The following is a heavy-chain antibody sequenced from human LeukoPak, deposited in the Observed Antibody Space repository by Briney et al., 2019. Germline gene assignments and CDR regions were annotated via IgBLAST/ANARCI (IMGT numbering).Heavy chain of an antibody. D-gene: IGHD2-2*01. Sequence: SETLSLTCTVSGGSISSGSYYWSWIRQPAGKGLEWIGRIYTSGSTNYNPSLKSRVTISVDTSKNQFSLKLSSVTAADTAEYYCARDRGPAAMYNWFDPWGQGTLVTVSS. J-gene: IGHJ5*02. CDR2: IYTSGST. CDR3: ARDRGPAAMYNWFDP. V-gene: IGHV4-61*02. CDR1: GGSISSGSYY.